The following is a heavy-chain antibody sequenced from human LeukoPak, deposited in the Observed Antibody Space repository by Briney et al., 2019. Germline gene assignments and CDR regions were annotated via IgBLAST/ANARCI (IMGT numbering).Heavy chain of an antibody. V-gene: IGHV4-59*08. D-gene: IGHD2-15*01. J-gene: IGHJ5*02. CDR2: IYYSGST. Sequence: SETLSLTCTVSGGSISSYYWSWIRQPPGKGLEWIGYIYYSGSTNYNPSLKSRVTISVDTSKNQFSLKLSSATAADTAVYYCARLWPRYCSGGSCSGFDPWGQGTLVTVSS. CDR1: GGSISSYY. CDR3: ARLWPRYCSGGSCSGFDP.